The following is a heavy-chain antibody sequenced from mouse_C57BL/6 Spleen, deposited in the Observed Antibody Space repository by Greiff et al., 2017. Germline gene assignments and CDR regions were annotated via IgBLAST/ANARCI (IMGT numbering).Heavy chain of an antibody. CDR2: INPSNGGT. CDR1: GYTFTSYW. D-gene: IGHD1-1*01. J-gene: IGHJ4*01. V-gene: IGHV1-53*01. Sequence: QVQLQQPGTELVKPGASVKLSCKASGYTFTSYWMHWVKQRPGQGLEWIGNINPSNGGTNYNEKFKSKATLTVDKSSSTAYMQLSSLTSEDSAVYYCARSHHYYGSSYDAMDYWGQGTSVTVSS. CDR3: ARSHHYYGSSYDAMDY.